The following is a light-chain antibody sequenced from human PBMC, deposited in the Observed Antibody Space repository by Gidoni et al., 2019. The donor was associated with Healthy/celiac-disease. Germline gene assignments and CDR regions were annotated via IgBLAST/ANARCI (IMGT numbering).Light chain of an antibody. Sequence: RITCQGDSLRSYYARWYQQKPGQAPVLVLYGKNNRPSGIPDRFAGSSSGNTAPLTITGAQAEDEADYYCNSRDSSGNHVFGGGTKLTVL. CDR2: GKN. CDR3: NSRDSSGNHV. CDR1: SLRSYY. J-gene: IGLJ2*01. V-gene: IGLV3-19*01.